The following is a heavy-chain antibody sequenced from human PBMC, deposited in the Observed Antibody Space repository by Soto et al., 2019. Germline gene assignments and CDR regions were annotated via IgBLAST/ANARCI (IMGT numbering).Heavy chain of an antibody. Sequence: SETLSLTCTVSGGSISSYDCSWIRQPAWKGLEWIGRIYTSGSTNYDPSLKSRVTMSVDTSKNQFSLKLSSVTAADTAVYYCATTSKYYYDSSVIDLAAFDILGQGTMVTLSS. V-gene: IGHV4-4*07. CDR1: GGSISSYD. CDR2: IYTSGST. CDR3: ATTSKYYYDSSVIDLAAFDI. J-gene: IGHJ3*02. D-gene: IGHD3-22*01.